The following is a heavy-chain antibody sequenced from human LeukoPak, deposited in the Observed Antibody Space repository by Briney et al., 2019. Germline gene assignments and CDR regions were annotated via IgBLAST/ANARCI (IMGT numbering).Heavy chain of an antibody. D-gene: IGHD3-22*01. J-gene: IGHJ4*01. V-gene: IGHV4-59*08. CDR2: IYSSGSA. CDR3: ARHRDYYDT. Sequence: SETLSLTCTVSGASINNNFWTWIRQPPGKGLEWIGDIYSSGSANYNPSLKSRVIISGDTSKNQISLNLTSVTAAAAAVYFCARHRDYYDTWGHGTLVTVSS. CDR1: GASINNNF.